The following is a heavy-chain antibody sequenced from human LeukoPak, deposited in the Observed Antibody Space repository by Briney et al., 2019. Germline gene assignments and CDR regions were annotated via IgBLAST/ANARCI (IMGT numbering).Heavy chain of an antibody. J-gene: IGHJ4*02. Sequence: GGSLRLSCAASGFTFSDYWMSWVRQAPGKGLEWVAIIKQDGSEKKYVDSVRDRFTISRDNAKNSLSLQMNSLRGEDTAVYYCARLDFRSGYPQYWGQGTLVTVSS. CDR1: GFTFSDYW. CDR2: IKQDGSEK. V-gene: IGHV3-7*01. D-gene: IGHD3-3*01. CDR3: ARLDFRSGYPQY.